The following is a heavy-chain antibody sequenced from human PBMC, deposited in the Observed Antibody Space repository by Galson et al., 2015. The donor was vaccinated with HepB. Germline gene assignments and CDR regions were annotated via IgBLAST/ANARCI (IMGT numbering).Heavy chain of an antibody. V-gene: IGHV3-23*01. D-gene: IGHD2-8*01. J-gene: IGHJ4*02. CDR2: ISGSGGST. CDR3: AKSLRELFGTRSAAEAYYFDY. Sequence: SLRLSCAASGFTFSSYAMSWVRQAPGKGLEWVSAISGSGGSTYYADSVKGRFTISRDNSKNTLYLRMNSLRAEDTAVYYCAKSLRELFGTRSAAEAYYFDYWGQGTLVTVSS. CDR1: GFTFSSYA.